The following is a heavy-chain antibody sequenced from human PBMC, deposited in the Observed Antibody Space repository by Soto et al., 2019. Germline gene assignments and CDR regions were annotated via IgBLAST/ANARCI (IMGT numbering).Heavy chain of an antibody. V-gene: IGHV1-69*06. Sequence: QVQLVQSGAEVKKPGSSVKVSCKASGGTFSSYAISWVRQAPGQGLEWMGGIIPIFGTANYAQKFQGRVTITADKSTSTAYMELSSLRSEDTAVYYCASTGGYYYDSSGYRSNAFDIWGQGTMVTVSS. CDR3: ASTGGYYYDSSGYRSNAFDI. J-gene: IGHJ3*02. CDR2: IIPIFGTA. CDR1: GGTFSSYA. D-gene: IGHD3-22*01.